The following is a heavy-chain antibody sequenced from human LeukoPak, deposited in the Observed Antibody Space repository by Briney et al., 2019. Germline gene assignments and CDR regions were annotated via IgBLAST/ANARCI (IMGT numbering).Heavy chain of an antibody. CDR2: IYYSGST. CDR1: GGSISSYY. Sequence: SETLSLTCTVSGGSISSYYWSWIRQPPGKGLEWIGYIYYSGSTNYNPSLKSRVTISVDTSKNQFSLKLSSVTAADTAVYYCARGMYSSGWQYYYYYGMDVWGQGTTVTVSS. CDR3: ARGMYSSGWQYYYYYGMDV. V-gene: IGHV4-59*12. D-gene: IGHD6-19*01. J-gene: IGHJ6*02.